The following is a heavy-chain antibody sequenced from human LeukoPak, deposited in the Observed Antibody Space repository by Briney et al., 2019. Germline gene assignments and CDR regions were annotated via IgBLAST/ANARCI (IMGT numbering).Heavy chain of an antibody. J-gene: IGHJ4*02. Sequence: PSETLSLTCTVSGGSISSHYWSWIRQPPGKGLEWIGYIYYNGSTNYNPSLKSRVTISVDTSKNQFSLKLSSVTAADTAVYYCARVDTAMVTYFDYWGQGTLVTVSS. D-gene: IGHD5-18*01. CDR1: GGSISSHY. CDR2: IYYNGST. CDR3: ARVDTAMVTYFDY. V-gene: IGHV4-59*11.